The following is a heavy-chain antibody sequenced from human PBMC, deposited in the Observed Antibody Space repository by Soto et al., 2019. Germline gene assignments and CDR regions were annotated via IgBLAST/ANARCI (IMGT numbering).Heavy chain of an antibody. V-gene: IGHV3-23*01. CDR3: VKDGGGGQKGWFDP. D-gene: IGHD3-16*01. J-gene: IGHJ5*02. Sequence: GGSLRLSCAAYGFIFKNFAMSWVRQAPGEGPEWVSAISGDGVHTYYADSVKGRFTMSRDNSKNTLYLQMSSLRDEDTAVYYCVKDGGGGQKGWFDPWGQGTLVTVSS. CDR1: GFIFKNFA. CDR2: ISGDGVHT.